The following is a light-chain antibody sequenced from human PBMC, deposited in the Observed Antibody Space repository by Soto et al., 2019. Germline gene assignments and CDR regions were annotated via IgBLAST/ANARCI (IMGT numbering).Light chain of an antibody. Sequence: QSALTQRPSASGSPGQSVTISCTGTSSDVGSYNYVSWYQQHPGKAPKLLIYEVTKRPSGVPDRFSGSKSGNTASLTVSGLQTEDEADYYCSSYAGGNSWVFGGGTKLTVL. CDR3: SSYAGGNSWV. J-gene: IGLJ3*02. CDR1: SSDVGSYNY. V-gene: IGLV2-8*01. CDR2: EVT.